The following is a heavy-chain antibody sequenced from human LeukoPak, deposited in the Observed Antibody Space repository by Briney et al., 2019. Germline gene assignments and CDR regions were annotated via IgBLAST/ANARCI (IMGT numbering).Heavy chain of an antibody. D-gene: IGHD4-17*01. CDR1: GFSLNTGGVG. CDR2: IYWNNDK. Sequence: ESGPALVNPTETLTLTCTFSGFSLNTGGVGVGWIRQPPGKALEWLALIYWNNDKSYSPSLRTRLTITKDTSKNQVVLTMTNMDPVDTGTYYCAFDPDYGRAFFDYWGQGALVTVSS. CDR3: AFDPDYGRAFFDY. J-gene: IGHJ4*02. V-gene: IGHV2-5*04.